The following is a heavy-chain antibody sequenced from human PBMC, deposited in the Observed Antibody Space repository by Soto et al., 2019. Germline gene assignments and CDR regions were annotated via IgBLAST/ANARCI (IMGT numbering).Heavy chain of an antibody. CDR1: GQYIKSNFW. CDR3: PRVGHLNWFDP. Sequence: SETLSLTCLVSGQYIKSNFWWAWVRQSPGKDLEWIGEIYHSGSAIYTPSLKSRVTISVDTSKNQFSLKLSSVTAADTAVYYCPRVGHLNWFDPRGQGTPVTVSS. CDR2: IYHSGSA. V-gene: IGHV4-4*02. J-gene: IGHJ5*02.